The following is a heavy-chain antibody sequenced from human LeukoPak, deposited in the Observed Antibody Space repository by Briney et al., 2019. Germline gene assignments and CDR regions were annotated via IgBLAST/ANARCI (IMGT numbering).Heavy chain of an antibody. V-gene: IGHV3-66*01. J-gene: IGHJ6*02. CDR1: GFTVSSNY. CDR3: ASFYGSGSCPPYGMDV. D-gene: IGHD3-10*01. Sequence: GGSLRLSCAASGFTVSSNYMSWVRQAPGKGLEWVSVIYSGGSTYYADSVKGRFTISRDNSKNTLYLQMNSLRAEDTAVYYRASFYGSGSCPPYGMDVWGQGTTVTVSS. CDR2: IYSGGST.